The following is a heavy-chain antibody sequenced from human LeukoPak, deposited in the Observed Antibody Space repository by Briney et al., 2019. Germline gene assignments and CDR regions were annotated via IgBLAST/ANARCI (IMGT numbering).Heavy chain of an antibody. CDR1: GGSFSGYY. Sequence: SETLSLTCAVYGGSFSGYYWSWIRQPPGKGLEWIGEINHSRSTNYNPSLKSRVTISVDTSKNQFSLKLSSVTAADTAVYYCARGGYSGYDNFDYWGQGTLVTVSS. CDR2: INHSRST. CDR3: ARGGYSGYDNFDY. D-gene: IGHD5-12*01. J-gene: IGHJ4*02. V-gene: IGHV4-34*01.